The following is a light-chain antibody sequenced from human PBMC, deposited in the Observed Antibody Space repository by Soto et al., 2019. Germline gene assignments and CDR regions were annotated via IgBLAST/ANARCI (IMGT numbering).Light chain of an antibody. CDR2: AAS. Sequence: DIQMTQSPSSLSASVGDRVTITCRASQSISSYLNWYQQKPGKAPKLLIYAASSLQSGVPSRFSGSGSGTHFTLTINSLQAEDSATYYCQQYNSYSAFGQGTKVDIK. J-gene: IGKJ1*01. V-gene: IGKV1-39*01. CDR1: QSISSY. CDR3: QQYNSYSA.